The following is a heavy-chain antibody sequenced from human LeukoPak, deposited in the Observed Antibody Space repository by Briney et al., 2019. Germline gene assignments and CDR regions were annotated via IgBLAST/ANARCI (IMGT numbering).Heavy chain of an antibody. V-gene: IGHV3-30*18. CDR2: ISYDGSNK. Sequence: GGSLRLSCAASGFTFSSYGMHWVRQAPGKGLEWVAVISYDGSNKYYADSVKGRFTISRDNSKNTLYLQMTSLRAEDTAVYYCANYEESSSWYYFDYWGQGTLVTVSS. J-gene: IGHJ4*02. D-gene: IGHD6-13*01. CDR3: ANYEESSSWYYFDY. CDR1: GFTFSSYG.